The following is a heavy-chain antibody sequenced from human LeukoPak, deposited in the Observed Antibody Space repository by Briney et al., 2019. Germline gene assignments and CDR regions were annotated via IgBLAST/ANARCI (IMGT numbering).Heavy chain of an antibody. V-gene: IGHV3-66*01. J-gene: IGHJ6*03. Sequence: GGSLRLSCAASGFTVSSNYMSWVRQAPGKGLEWVSIIYSGGSTYYADSVKGRFTISTDNSKNTLYLQMSSLRAEDTAVYYCARDRTGQQLISRKEYYYMDVWGKGTTVTISS. CDR2: IYSGGST. D-gene: IGHD4-11*01. CDR3: ARDRTGQQLISRKEYYYMDV. CDR1: GFTVSSNY.